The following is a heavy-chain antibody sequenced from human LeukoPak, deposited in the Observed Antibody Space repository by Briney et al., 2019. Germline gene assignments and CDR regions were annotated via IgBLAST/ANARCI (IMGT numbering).Heavy chain of an antibody. CDR3: ARDYSNTYYYYMDV. J-gene: IGHJ6*03. CDR2: ISGSGTNT. CDR1: GFTFSSYA. Sequence: PGGSLRLSCAASGFTFSSYAMNWVRQAPGKGLEWVSGISGSGTNTDYIDSVKGRFTVSRDNSKNSLYLQMNSLRAEDTALYYCARDYSNTYYYYMDVWGKGTTVTVSS. V-gene: IGHV3-23*01. D-gene: IGHD2-15*01.